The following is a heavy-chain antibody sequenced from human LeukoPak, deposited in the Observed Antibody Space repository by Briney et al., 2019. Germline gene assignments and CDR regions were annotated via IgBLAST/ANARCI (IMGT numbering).Heavy chain of an antibody. CDR1: GYTFTSYG. V-gene: IGHV1-18*01. Sequence: ASVKVSCKASGYTFTSYGISWVRQAPGQGLEWMGWISAYNGNTNYAQKLQGRVTITADKSTSTAYMELSSLRSEDTAVYYCASGDSLPSDYWGQGTLVTVSS. D-gene: IGHD7-27*01. J-gene: IGHJ4*02. CDR2: ISAYNGNT. CDR3: ASGDSLPSDY.